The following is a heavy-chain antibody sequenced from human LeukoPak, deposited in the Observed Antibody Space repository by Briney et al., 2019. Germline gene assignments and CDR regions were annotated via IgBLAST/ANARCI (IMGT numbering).Heavy chain of an antibody. CDR2: IYYSGST. Sequence: PGGSLRLPCEASGLTFSGCGMSWVRQPPGKGLEWIGSIYYSGSTYYNPSLKSRVTISVDTSKNQFSLKLSSVTAADTAVYYCARAPSYGPLDYWGQGALVTISS. J-gene: IGHJ4*02. CDR3: ARAPSYGPLDY. CDR1: GLTFSGCG. D-gene: IGHD3-16*01. V-gene: IGHV4-39*01.